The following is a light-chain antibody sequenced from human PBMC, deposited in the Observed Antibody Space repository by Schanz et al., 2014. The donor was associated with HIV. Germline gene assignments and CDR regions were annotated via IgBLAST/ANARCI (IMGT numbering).Light chain of an antibody. CDR3: SSYTTSNTHV. V-gene: IGLV2-14*02. CDR1: NIDIGGYNL. Sequence: QSVLTQPASMSGSPGQSITISCNGTNIDIGGYNLVSWYQHHPGKAPKLMIYDVTKRPSGVSNRFSGSKSGNTASLTISGLQAEDEAEYFCSSYTTSNTHVFGSGTKLTVL. J-gene: IGLJ1*01. CDR2: DVT.